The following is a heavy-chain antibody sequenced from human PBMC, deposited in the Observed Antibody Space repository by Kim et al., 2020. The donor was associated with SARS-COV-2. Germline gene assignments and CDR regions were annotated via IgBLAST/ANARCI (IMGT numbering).Heavy chain of an antibody. J-gene: IGHJ5*02. Sequence: LSLTCAASGFTFSSYWMSWVRQAPGKGLEWVANIKQDGSEKYYVDSVKGRFTISRDNAKNSQYLQMNSLRAEDTAVYYCARDASHYDILTGYYYWFDPWGQGTLVTVSS. D-gene: IGHD3-9*01. CDR3: ARDASHYDILTGYYYWFDP. V-gene: IGHV3-7*01. CDR1: GFTFSSYW. CDR2: IKQDGSEK.